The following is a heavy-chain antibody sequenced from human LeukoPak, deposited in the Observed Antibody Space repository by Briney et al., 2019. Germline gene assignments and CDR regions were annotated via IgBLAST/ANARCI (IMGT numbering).Heavy chain of an antibody. CDR3: ARSAVAGTVDDY. CDR1: GYTFTSYY. J-gene: IGHJ4*02. CDR2: ISPSGGST. D-gene: IGHD6-19*01. V-gene: IGHV1-46*01. Sequence: GASVKVSCKASGYTFTSYYMHWVRQAPGQGLEWMGIISPSGGSTSYAQKFQGRVTMTRDMPTSTVYMELSSLRSEDTAVYYCARSAVAGTVDDYWGQGTLVTVSS.